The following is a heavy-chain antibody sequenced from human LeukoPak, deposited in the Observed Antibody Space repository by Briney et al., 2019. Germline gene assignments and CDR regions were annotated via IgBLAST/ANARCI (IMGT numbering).Heavy chain of an antibody. D-gene: IGHD3-16*02. V-gene: IGHV3-73*01. Sequence: GGSLRLSCAASGFTFSGSAMHWARQASGKGLEWVGRIRSKANSYATAYAAAGQGRVTISRDDSKNTAYLQMNSLKTEDTAVYYCTRPPIETHPGAWGQGTLVTVSS. CDR2: IRSKANSYAT. J-gene: IGHJ5*02. CDR1: GFTFSGSA. CDR3: TRPPIETHPGA.